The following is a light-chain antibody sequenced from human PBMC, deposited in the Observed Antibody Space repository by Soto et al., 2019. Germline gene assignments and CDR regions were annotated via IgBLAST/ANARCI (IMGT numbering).Light chain of an antibody. J-gene: IGKJ1*01. CDR1: QSVSSSY. V-gene: IGKV3-20*01. CDR3: QQYGSSPGT. Sequence: EIVLTQSPGTLSLSPRERATLSCRASQSVSSSYLAWYQQKPGQAPRLLIDGASRRPTGIPGRFSGSGSGKDFTLTTSRLEPEDFAVYYCQQYGSSPGTFGQGTKVDIK. CDR2: GAS.